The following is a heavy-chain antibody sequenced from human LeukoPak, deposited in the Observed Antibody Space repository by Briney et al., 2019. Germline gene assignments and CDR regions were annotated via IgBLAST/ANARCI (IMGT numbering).Heavy chain of an antibody. D-gene: IGHD3-10*01. CDR3: ARDAGYYYGSGSYYSDY. V-gene: IGHV3-21*01. Sequence: GGSLRLSCAASGFTFSSYSMNWVRQAPGKGLEWVSSISSSSSYIYYADSVKGRFTISRDNAKNSLYLQMNSLRAEDTAVYYCARDAGYYYGSGSYYSDYWGRGTLVTVSS. J-gene: IGHJ4*02. CDR1: GFTFSSYS. CDR2: ISSSSSYI.